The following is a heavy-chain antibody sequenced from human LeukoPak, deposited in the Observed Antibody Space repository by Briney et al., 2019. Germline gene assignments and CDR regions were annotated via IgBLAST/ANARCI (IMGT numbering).Heavy chain of an antibody. CDR1: GYTFTSYG. D-gene: IGHD6-19*01. V-gene: IGHV1-18*01. Sequence: GASVKVSCKASGYTFTSYGISWVRQAPGQGLEWMGWISAYNGNTNYAQKLQGRVTMTTDTSTSTAYMELRSLRSDDTAVYYCARVAIAVAGTPLLYDYWGQGTLVTVSS. J-gene: IGHJ4*02. CDR3: ARVAIAVAGTPLLYDY. CDR2: ISAYNGNT.